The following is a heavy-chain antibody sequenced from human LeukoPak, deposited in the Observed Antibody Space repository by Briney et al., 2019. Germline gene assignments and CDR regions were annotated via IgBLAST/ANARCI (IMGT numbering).Heavy chain of an antibody. CDR1: GGTFSSYA. Sequence: SVKVSCKASGGTFSSYAISWVRQAPGQGLEWMGRIIPIFGTANYAQKFQGRVTITADKSTSTAYMELSSLRSEDTAVYYCARGSNYYDSSGYYNAEYFQHWGQGTLVTVSS. J-gene: IGHJ1*01. CDR3: ARGSNYYDSSGYYNAEYFQH. D-gene: IGHD3-22*01. V-gene: IGHV1-69*06. CDR2: IIPIFGTA.